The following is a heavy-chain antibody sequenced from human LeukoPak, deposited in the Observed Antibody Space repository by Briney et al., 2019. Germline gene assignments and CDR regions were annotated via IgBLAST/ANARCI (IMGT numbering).Heavy chain of an antibody. CDR1: GFTFSDHY. J-gene: IGHJ6*04. CDR3: ARDTHVAMDV. CDR2: TRDKAKSYTT. V-gene: IGHV3-72*01. D-gene: IGHD2-21*01. Sequence: GGSLRLSCAASGFTFSDHYMNWVRQAPGKGLEWVGRTRDKAKSYTTEYAASVKGRFTVTRDDSKNSLSLKMNNVKTEDTAVYYCARDTHVAMDVWGKGTTVTVSS.